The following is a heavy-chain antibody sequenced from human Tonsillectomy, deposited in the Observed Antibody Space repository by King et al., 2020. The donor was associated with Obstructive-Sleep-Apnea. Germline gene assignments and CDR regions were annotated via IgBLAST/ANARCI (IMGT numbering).Heavy chain of an antibody. CDR3: PGRRGGGGQLVFFDY. CDR1: GGSISSYY. V-gene: IGHV4-59*08. J-gene: IGHJ4*02. CDR2: IYYSGST. D-gene: IGHD6-13*01. Sequence: LQLQESGPGLVKPSETLSLTCTVSGGSISSYYWSWIRQPPGKGLDWIVYIYYSGSTNSNPSLKGRVTISVDTSKNQFSLKLGSVTAAATAVYYCPGRRGGGGQLVFFDYWGQGTLVTVSS.